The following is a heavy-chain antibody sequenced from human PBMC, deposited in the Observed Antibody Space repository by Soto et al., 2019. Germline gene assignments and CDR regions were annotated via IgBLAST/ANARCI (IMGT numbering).Heavy chain of an antibody. CDR2: IYYSGST. D-gene: IGHD6-13*01. Sequence: SETLSLTCTVSGGSVSSGSYYWSWIRQPPGKGLEWIGYIYYSGSTNYNPSLKSRVTISVDTSKNQFSLKLSSVTAADTAVYYCARYSAAAGIVFDYWGQGTLVTVSS. J-gene: IGHJ4*02. V-gene: IGHV4-61*01. CDR3: ARYSAAAGIVFDY. CDR1: GGSVSSGSYY.